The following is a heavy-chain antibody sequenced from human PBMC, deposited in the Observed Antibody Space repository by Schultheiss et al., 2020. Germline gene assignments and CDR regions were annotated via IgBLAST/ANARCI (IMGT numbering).Heavy chain of an antibody. D-gene: IGHD2-15*01. Sequence: GESLKISCATCGFTFSNYGMHWVRQAPGKGLEWVAVIWYDGSNKYYADSVKGRFTISRDNSKNTLYLQMNSLRAEDTAVYYCAKESHHCSGGSCMNYYYGMDVWGQGTTVTVSS. V-gene: IGHV3-30*02. CDR2: IWYDGSNK. CDR3: AKESHHCSGGSCMNYYYGMDV. CDR1: GFTFSNYG. J-gene: IGHJ6*02.